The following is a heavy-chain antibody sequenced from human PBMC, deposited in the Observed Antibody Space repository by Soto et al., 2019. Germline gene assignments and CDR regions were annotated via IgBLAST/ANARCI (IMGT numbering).Heavy chain of an antibody. CDR2: IYPGDSDT. CDR1: GYSFTSCC. V-gene: IGHV5-51*01. J-gene: IGHJ4*02. CDR3: ARRSYCTNGVCYLGPLDY. D-gene: IGHD2-8*01. Sequence: GASLKISCSGSGYSFTSCCIGWARRMRGKGLEWMGIIYPGDSDTRYSPAFQGQVTISADKSISTAYLQWSSLKASDTAMYYCARRSYCTNGVCYLGPLDYWGQGTLVTVS.